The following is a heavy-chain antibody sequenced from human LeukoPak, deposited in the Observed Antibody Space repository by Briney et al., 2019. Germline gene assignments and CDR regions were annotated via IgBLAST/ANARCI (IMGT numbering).Heavy chain of an antibody. V-gene: IGHV4-39*01. J-gene: IGHJ4*02. D-gene: IGHD3-22*01. CDR1: GCSISSSSYY. Sequence: SETLSLTCTVSGCSISSSSYYWGWIRQPPGKGLEWIGSIYYSGSTYYNPSLKSRVTISVDTSKNQSSLKLSSVTAADTAVYYCARGMFSTMIVVVIRGTFDYWGQGTLVTVSS. CDR3: ARGMFSTMIVVVIRGTFDY. CDR2: IYYSGST.